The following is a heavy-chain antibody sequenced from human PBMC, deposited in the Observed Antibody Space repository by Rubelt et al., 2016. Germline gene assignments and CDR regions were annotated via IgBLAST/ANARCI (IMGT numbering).Heavy chain of an antibody. Sequence: EVQLVESGGDLVQPGGSLRLSCVASGFTLANYTMNWVRQAPGKGLEWVSYISRSGSTIYYADSVRGRFPISRDNTKNSLYLQMNGLRAEDTALYYCARDMITFGGVPDPFESWGQGTLVTVSS. D-gene: IGHD3-16*01. J-gene: IGHJ3*02. V-gene: IGHV3-48*04. CDR1: GFTLANYT. CDR2: ISRSGSTI. CDR3: ARDMITFGGVPDPFES.